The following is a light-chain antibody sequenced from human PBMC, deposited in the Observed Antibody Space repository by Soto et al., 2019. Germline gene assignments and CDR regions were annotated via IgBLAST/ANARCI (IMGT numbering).Light chain of an antibody. V-gene: IGKV1-39*01. CDR3: QQSCSTLFT. J-gene: IGKJ3*01. CDR2: AAS. CDR1: QSISGY. Sequence: DIQMTQSPSSLSASVGDRVTITCRASQSISGYLNWYQQKRGKAPKLLIYAASTLQSGVPSRFSGSGSGTDFTLTISSLQPEDFATYYGQQSCSTLFTFGPGNSVDI.